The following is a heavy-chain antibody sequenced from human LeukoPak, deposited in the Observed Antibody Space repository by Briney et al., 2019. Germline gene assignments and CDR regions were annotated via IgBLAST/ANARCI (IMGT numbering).Heavy chain of an antibody. CDR1: GGSISSGDYY. D-gene: IGHD6-19*01. V-gene: IGHV4-30-4*01. J-gene: IGHJ4*02. CDR3: ARAYSSGPSFDF. CDR2: IYYSGTT. Sequence: PSQTLSLTCTVSGGSISSGDYYWTWIRQPPGKGLEWIGYIYYSGTTYYNLSLKSRLTISVDTSKNQFSLKLSSVTAADTAVYYCARAYSSGPSFDFWGQGTLVTVSS.